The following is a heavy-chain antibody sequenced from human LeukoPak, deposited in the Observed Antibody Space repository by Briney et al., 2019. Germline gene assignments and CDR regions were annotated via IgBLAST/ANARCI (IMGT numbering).Heavy chain of an antibody. Sequence: SGGSLRLSCAASGFTFSSYAMTWVRQASGQGLQWVSSISDIGGTFYADSVKGRFTISRDNSKNTVYLQMNSLRAEDTAIYYCSKDHCTTTRCVAGFDFWGQGTLVTVSS. CDR3: SKDHCTTTRCVAGFDF. CDR1: GFTFSSYA. D-gene: IGHD2-2*01. J-gene: IGHJ4*02. CDR2: ISDIGGT. V-gene: IGHV3-23*01.